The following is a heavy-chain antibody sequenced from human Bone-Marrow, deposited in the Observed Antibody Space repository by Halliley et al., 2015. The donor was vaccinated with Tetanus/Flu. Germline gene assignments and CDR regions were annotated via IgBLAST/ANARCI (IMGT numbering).Heavy chain of an antibody. J-gene: IGHJ5*01. CDR3: ARQWGGGWYDS. V-gene: IGHV5-51*01. Sequence: REGMGIIYPGDSDTRFRPSFQGQVTISADKSNSPAYLQWSSLKASDTAIYYCARQWGGGWYDSWGQGTLVTVSS. D-gene: IGHD2-15*01. CDR2: IYPGDSDT.